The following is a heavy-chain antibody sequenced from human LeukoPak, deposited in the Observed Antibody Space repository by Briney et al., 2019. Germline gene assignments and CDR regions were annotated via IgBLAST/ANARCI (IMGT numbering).Heavy chain of an antibody. CDR3: ARIPTVTFFDY. D-gene: IGHD4-17*01. CDR1: GGSISSNSYY. Sequence: PSETLSLTCTVSGGSISSNSYYWGWIRQPPGKGLEWIGSIYYSGSTYYNPSLKSRVTISVDTSKNQFSLKLSSVTAADTAVYYCARIPTVTFFDYWGQGTLVTVSS. CDR2: IYYSGST. V-gene: IGHV4-39*07. J-gene: IGHJ4*02.